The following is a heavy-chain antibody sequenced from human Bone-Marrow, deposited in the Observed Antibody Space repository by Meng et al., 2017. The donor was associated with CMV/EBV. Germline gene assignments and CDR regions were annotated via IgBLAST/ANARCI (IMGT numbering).Heavy chain of an antibody. J-gene: IGHJ4*02. V-gene: IGHV1-2*02. D-gene: IGHD3-22*01. CDR2: INPNSGGT. CDR3: ARDYYDSSGSSDY. Sequence: ASVKVSCKASGYTFTGYYMHWVRQAPGQGLEWMGWINPNSGGTNYAQKFQGRVTMTTDTSTSTAYMELRSLRSDDTAVYYCARDYYDSSGSSDYWGQGTLVTFSS. CDR1: GYTFTGYY.